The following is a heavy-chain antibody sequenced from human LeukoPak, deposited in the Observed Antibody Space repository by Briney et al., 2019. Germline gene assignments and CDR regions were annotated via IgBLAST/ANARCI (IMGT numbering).Heavy chain of an antibody. CDR3: AREGDASGTYYNRGYFDY. D-gene: IGHD3-10*01. V-gene: IGHV4-31*01. CDR2: IYSSGST. CDR1: GASISSSTYY. J-gene: IGHJ4*02. Sequence: SETLSLTCTVSGASISSSTYYWGVIRQPPGKGLEWIGYIYSSGSTYYNPSLKSQITISLDTSKNQFSLKLSSVTAADTAVYYCAREGDASGTYYNRGYFDYWGQGTLVTVSS.